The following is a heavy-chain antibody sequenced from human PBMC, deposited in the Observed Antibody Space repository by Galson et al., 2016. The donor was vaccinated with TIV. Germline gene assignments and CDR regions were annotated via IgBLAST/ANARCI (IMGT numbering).Heavy chain of an antibody. Sequence: SVKVSCKASGYTFTSYDINWLRQAPGQGPEWMGWINPHSGRTGYAQKFQGRIIMTRDISISTAYMELSSLRSEDTAVYYCARWSSSSYNDLISFAFVIWGQGTQVTVSS. V-gene: IGHV1-8*01. J-gene: IGHJ4*02. CDR1: GYTFTSYD. CDR3: ARWSSSSYNDLISFAFVI. D-gene: IGHD3-22*01. CDR2: INPHSGRT.